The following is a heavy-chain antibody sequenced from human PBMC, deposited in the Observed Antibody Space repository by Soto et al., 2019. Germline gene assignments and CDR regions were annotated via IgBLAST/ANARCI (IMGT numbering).Heavy chain of an antibody. V-gene: IGHV4-34*01. CDR1: GGSFSGYY. D-gene: IGHD6-13*01. Sequence: QVQLQQWGAGLLKPSETLSLTCAVYGGSFSGYYWSWIRQPPGKGLEWIGEINQSGNTNYNPSLKSRVTISVDTSKNQFSLKLSSVTAADTAVYYCARTYSSSWSPFEYWGQGTLVTVSS. CDR3: ARTYSSSWSPFEY. CDR2: INQSGNT. J-gene: IGHJ4*02.